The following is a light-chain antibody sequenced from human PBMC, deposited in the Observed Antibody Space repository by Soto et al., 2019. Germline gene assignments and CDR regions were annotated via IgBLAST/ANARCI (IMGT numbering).Light chain of an antibody. Sequence: EIVLTQSPGTLSLSPGERATLSCRASQSVSSSYLAWYQQKPGQAPRLLIYGASSRATGIPDRFSGSGSGTDFTLTISRMEPEDYTVYSCEQSGNEGACFAAGTKVDIK. V-gene: IGKV3-20*01. J-gene: IGKJ3*01. CDR2: GAS. CDR1: QSVSSSY. CDR3: EQSGNEGAC.